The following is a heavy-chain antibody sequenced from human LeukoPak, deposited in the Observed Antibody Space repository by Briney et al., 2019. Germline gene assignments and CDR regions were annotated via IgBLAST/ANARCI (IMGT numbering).Heavy chain of an antibody. CDR3: ARDGGSGNYFIDY. J-gene: IGHJ4*02. CDR2: ITSGGTK. Sequence: GGSLRLSCAASGFTFSDYYMSWIRQAPGKGLEWVSYITSGGTKYYADFVKGRFTISRDNAKNSLYLQMNSLRAEDTAVYYCARDGGSGNYFIDYWGQGTLVTVSS. V-gene: IGHV3-11*01. CDR1: GFTFSDYY. D-gene: IGHD3-10*01.